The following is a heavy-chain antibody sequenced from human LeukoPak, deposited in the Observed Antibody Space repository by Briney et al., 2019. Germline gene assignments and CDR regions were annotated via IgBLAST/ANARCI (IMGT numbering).Heavy chain of an antibody. J-gene: IGHJ4*02. CDR1: GFTFSNHA. Sequence: GGSLRLSCAASGFTFSNHAIHWVRQAPGKALEYVAVISSNGANTFHAKSLNDRFTISRDNSKNLLYLQMGSLRAEDMAVYYCARGEEFYDSSGYRRLDSWGQGTLVVVSS. CDR3: ARGEEFYDSSGYRRLDS. D-gene: IGHD3-22*01. CDR2: ISSNGANT. V-gene: IGHV3-64*01.